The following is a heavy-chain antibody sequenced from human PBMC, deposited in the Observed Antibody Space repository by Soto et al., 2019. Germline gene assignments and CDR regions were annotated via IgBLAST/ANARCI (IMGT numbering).Heavy chain of an antibody. D-gene: IGHD3-10*01. Sequence: EVQLVQSGAEVKKPGESLKISCKGSGYSFTSYWIGWVRQMPGKGLEWMGIIYPGDSDTRYSPSFQGQVTISADKSISTAYLQWSSLKASDTAMYYCARDAPWFGELPYYYYYYGMDVWGQGTTVTVSS. CDR3: ARDAPWFGELPYYYYYYGMDV. CDR1: GYSFTSYW. V-gene: IGHV5-51*01. J-gene: IGHJ6*02. CDR2: IYPGDSDT.